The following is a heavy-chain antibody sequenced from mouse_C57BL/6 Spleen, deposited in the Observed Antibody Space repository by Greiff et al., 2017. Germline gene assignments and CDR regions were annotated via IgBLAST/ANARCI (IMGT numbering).Heavy chain of an antibody. V-gene: IGHV1-55*01. J-gene: IGHJ3*01. CDR3: ARRYDYDEDWFDY. CDR2: IYPGSGST. D-gene: IGHD2-4*01. Sequence: VQLQQPGAELVKPGASVTLSCKASGYTFTSYWINWVKQRPGQGLEWIGDIYPGSGSTNSNEKFKSKATLTVDTSSSTAYMQLSSLTSEDSAVYYCARRYDYDEDWFDYWGQGTLVTVSA. CDR1: GYTFTSYW.